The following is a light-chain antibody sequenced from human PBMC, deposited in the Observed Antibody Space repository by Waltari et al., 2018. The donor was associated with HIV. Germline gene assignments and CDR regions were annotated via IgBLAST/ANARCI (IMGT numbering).Light chain of an antibody. CDR1: TSTIGHNN. Sequence: QSVLPQPPSASGTPGQRIIISCSGSTSTIGHNNVNWYQQLPGTTPRLLMHSNIQRPSGVPDPFSGSRSGTSASLAISGLQSEDEADYYCSAWDASLGAWMFGGGTKLTVL. CDR3: SAWDASLGAWM. V-gene: IGLV1-44*01. J-gene: IGLJ3*02. CDR2: SNI.